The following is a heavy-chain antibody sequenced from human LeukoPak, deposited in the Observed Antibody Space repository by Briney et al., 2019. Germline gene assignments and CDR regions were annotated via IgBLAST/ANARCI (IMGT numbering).Heavy chain of an antibody. CDR2: IYPGDSYT. CDR1: GYIFTSYW. Sequence: GESLQISCKGSGYIFTSYWIAWVRQLPGKGLEWVGIIYPGDSYTTYSPSFQGQVTISADKSISTPYLQGRSVKAADTAMYYCARRSGSDALDIWGQGTMVTVSS. CDR3: ARRSGSDALDI. J-gene: IGHJ3*02. V-gene: IGHV5-51*01. D-gene: IGHD3-10*01.